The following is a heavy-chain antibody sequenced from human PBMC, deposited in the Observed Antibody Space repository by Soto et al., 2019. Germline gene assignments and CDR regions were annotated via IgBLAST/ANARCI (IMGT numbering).Heavy chain of an antibody. J-gene: IGHJ6*02. CDR1: GFTFSSYA. D-gene: IGHD2-2*01. CDR2: ISTSGAYT. CDR3: AKDPSASPGATGPYGMDV. Sequence: EVQLLESGGGLVQPGGSLRLSCAASGFTFSSYAMSWVRQAPGKGLEWVSAISTSGAYTYYADSVKGRFTISRDNSKNTLHLQLNSPRAEDTAVYYCAKDPSASPGATGPYGMDVWGQGTTVTVSS. V-gene: IGHV3-23*01.